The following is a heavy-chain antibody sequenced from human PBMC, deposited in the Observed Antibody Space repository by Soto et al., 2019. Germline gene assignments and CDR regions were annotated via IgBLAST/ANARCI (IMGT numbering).Heavy chain of an antibody. CDR3: ARDKGSIYYYYMDV. Sequence: PGVPLQISCKGSGYSFTSYWIRWVRQMPGKGLEWMGIIYPGDSDTRYSPSFQGQVTISADKSISTAYLQWSSLKASDTAMYYCARDKGSIYYYYMDVWGKGTTGTVSS. V-gene: IGHV5-51*01. J-gene: IGHJ6*03. CDR2: IYPGDSDT. CDR1: GYSFTSYW.